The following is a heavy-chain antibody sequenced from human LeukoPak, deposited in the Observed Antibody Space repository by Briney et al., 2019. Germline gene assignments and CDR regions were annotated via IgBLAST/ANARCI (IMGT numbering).Heavy chain of an antibody. V-gene: IGHV4-39*07. CDR1: GGSISSSSYY. CDR2: IYYSGST. Sequence: SETLSLTCTVSGGSISSSSYYWGWIRQPPGKGLEWIGSIYYSGSTYYNPSLKSRVTISVDTSKNQFSLKLSSVTAADTAVYYCARDRSMVRGPRVDYWGQGTLVTVSS. J-gene: IGHJ4*02. D-gene: IGHD3-10*01. CDR3: ARDRSMVRGPRVDY.